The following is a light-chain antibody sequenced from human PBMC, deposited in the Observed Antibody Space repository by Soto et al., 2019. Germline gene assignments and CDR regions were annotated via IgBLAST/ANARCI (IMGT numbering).Light chain of an antibody. Sequence: EIVLTQSPGTLSLSPGERATLSCRASQSVSSSYLAWYQQKPGQAPRLLIYGASSRATDIPDRFSGSGSGTDFTLTITRLEPEDFAVYYCQHYSSQTFGQGTKVDIK. CDR3: QHYSSQT. CDR1: QSVSSSY. V-gene: IGKV3-20*01. CDR2: GAS. J-gene: IGKJ1*01.